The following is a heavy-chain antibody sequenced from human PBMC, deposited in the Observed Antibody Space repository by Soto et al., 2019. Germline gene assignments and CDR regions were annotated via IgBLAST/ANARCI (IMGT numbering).Heavy chain of an antibody. D-gene: IGHD6-6*01. CDR1: GGSISSYY. Sequence: SETLSLTCTVSGGSISSYYWSWFRQPPGKGLEWIGDIYYGGSTNYDPSLKSRVTISVDTSKKQFSLKLSSVTAADTAVYYCARDISSAFDMWGQGTMVTVSS. CDR3: ARDISSAFDM. J-gene: IGHJ3*02. V-gene: IGHV4-59*01. CDR2: IYYGGST.